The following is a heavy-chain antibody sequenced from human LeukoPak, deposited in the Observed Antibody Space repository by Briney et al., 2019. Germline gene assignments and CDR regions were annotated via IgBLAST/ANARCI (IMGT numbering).Heavy chain of an antibody. V-gene: IGHV1-2*02. CDR2: INPKSGGT. J-gene: IGHJ4*02. Sequence: ASVKVSCKASGYTFTGYYIYWVRQAPGEGPEWMGWINPKSGGTTYAQRFQGRVTMTRDTSISTAYMELSRLTSDDTALYFCARDDPNFPFDYWGQGTLVTVSS. CDR1: GYTFTGYY. CDR3: ARDDPNFPFDY.